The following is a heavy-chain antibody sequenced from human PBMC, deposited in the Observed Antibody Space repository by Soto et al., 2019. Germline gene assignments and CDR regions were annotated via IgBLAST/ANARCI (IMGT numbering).Heavy chain of an antibody. CDR2: IYHSGNT. Sequence: SETLSLTCSVSGYSISSGFYWGWIRQPPGKGLQWIGNIYHSGNTYYNPSLKSRVTISVDTSKNQFSLRLTSVSAADTAVYFCERERAGGPVDYSGQGPLVTVSS. J-gene: IGHJ4*02. CDR3: ERERAGGPVDY. CDR1: GYSISSGFY. V-gene: IGHV4-38-2*02.